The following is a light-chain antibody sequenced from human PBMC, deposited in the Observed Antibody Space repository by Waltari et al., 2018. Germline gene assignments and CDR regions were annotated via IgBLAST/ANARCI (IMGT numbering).Light chain of an antibody. CDR2: DAS. CDR1: HDISRY. CDR3: QQYKNLLS. Sequence: DVQMTQSPSSLSASVGDRVTIPCQASHDISRYLNWYQQKAGKAPKLLMYDASNLETGVPSRFSGSGSGTDFTFTISSLQPEDIATYYCQQYKNLLSFGPGTKVDI. J-gene: IGKJ3*01. V-gene: IGKV1-33*01.